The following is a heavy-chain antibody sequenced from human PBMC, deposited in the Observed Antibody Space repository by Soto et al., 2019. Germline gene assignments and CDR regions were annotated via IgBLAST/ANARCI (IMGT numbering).Heavy chain of an antibody. CDR3: AREGSGSTDEYYYCMDV. V-gene: IGHV4-31*03. Sequence: QVQLQESGPGLVKPSQTLSLTCTVSGGSISSGGYYWSWIRQHPGKGLEWLGYIYYSGSTYYNPSLTRRVTISGDTSKNQFSLKLSSVTAADTAVYYCAREGSGSTDEYYYCMDVWGKGTTVTVSS. J-gene: IGHJ6*03. CDR1: GGSISSGGYY. CDR2: IYYSGST. D-gene: IGHD2-15*01.